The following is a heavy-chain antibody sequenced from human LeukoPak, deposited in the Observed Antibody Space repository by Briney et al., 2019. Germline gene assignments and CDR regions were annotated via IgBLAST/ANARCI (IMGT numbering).Heavy chain of an antibody. CDR2: IKQDGSEK. D-gene: IGHD1-1*01. Sequence: GGSLRLSCAASGFTFSKYWMSWVRQAPGKGLEWVANIKQDGSEKYYEDSVKGRFTISRDNAKNSLYLQMNSLRAEDTAVYYCARGGSARNEGQYWGQGTLVTVSS. J-gene: IGHJ4*02. V-gene: IGHV3-7*01. CDR1: GFTFSKYW. CDR3: ARGGSARNEGQY.